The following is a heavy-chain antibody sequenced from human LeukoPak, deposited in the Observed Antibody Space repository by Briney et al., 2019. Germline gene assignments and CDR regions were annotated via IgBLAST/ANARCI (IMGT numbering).Heavy chain of an antibody. CDR1: GFTFSNVW. Sequence: GGSLRLSCAASGFTFSNVWMSWVRQAPGKGLEWVSGINWNGGSTRYADSVKGRSTISRDNAKNSLYLQMNSLRAEDTAFYYCARRDYDTYHFDYWGQGTLVTVSS. V-gene: IGHV3-20*04. CDR3: ARRDYDTYHFDY. D-gene: IGHD3-9*01. CDR2: INWNGGST. J-gene: IGHJ4*02.